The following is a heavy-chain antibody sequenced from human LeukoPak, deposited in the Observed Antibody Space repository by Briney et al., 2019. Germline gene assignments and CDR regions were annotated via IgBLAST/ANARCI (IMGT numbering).Heavy chain of an antibody. J-gene: IGHJ4*02. V-gene: IGHV3-64*01. CDR1: GFTFSSYA. Sequence: GGSLRLPCAASGFTFSSYAMHWVRQAPGKGLEYVSAISSNGGSTYYANSVKGRFTISRDNSKNTLYLQMGSLRAEDMAVYYCARVDSSSWYIDYWGQGTLVTVSS. CDR3: ARVDSSSWYIDY. CDR2: ISSNGGST. D-gene: IGHD6-13*01.